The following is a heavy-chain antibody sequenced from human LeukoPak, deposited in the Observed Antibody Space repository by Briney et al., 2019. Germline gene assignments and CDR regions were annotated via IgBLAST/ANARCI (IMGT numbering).Heavy chain of an antibody. V-gene: IGHV3-9*01. CDR3: AKAIAAAGFFDY. CDR1: GFTVSSNY. D-gene: IGHD6-13*01. J-gene: IGHJ4*02. CDR2: ISWNSGSI. Sequence: GGSLRLSCAASGFTVSSNYMSWVRQAPGKGLEWVSGISWNSGSIGYADSVKGRFTISRDNAKNSLYLQMNSLRAEDTALYYCAKAIAAAGFFDYWGQGTLVTVSS.